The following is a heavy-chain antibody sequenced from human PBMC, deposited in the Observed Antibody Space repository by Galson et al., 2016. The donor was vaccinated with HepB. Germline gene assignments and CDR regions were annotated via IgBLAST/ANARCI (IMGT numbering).Heavy chain of an antibody. D-gene: IGHD3-10*01. V-gene: IGHV4-31*03. CDR3: ARAPRAYGSGTYYNTFSRGMDV. J-gene: IGHJ6*02. Sequence: LSLTCSVSGASISSGGYYWSWIRQHPGKGLEWIGYIYNSGSTFYNPSLKSRVTISGDTSKNQFSLKLTSVTAADTAAYYCARAPRAYGSGTYYNTFSRGMDVWGQGTTVTVSS. CDR2: IYNSGST. CDR1: GASISSGGYY.